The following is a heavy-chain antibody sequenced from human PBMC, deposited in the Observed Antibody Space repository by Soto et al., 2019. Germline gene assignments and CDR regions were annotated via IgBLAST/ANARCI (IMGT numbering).Heavy chain of an antibody. V-gene: IGHV4-4*02. CDR3: AVRRDGSGSLDY. CDR2: IYHSGST. D-gene: IGHD3-10*01. J-gene: IGHJ4*02. Sequence: PSETLSLTCAVSGGSIRSNSWWIWVRQPPGKGLEWIGGIYHSGSTNYNPSLKSRLTISVDKSRNQFSVKLSSVTAADTAVYYCAVRRDGSGSLDYWGQGTLVTVSS. CDR1: GGSIRSNSW.